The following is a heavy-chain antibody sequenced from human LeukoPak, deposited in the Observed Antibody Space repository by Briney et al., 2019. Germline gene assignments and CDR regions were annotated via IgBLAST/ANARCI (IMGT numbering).Heavy chain of an antibody. CDR1: GFTFSSYG. Sequence: GGTLRLSCAASGFTFSSYGMSWVRQAPGKGLEWVSAISGSGGSTYYADSVKGRFTISRDNSKNTLYLQMNSLRAEDAAVYYCAKAPVTSCRGAYCYPFDYWGQGTLVTVSS. J-gene: IGHJ4*02. D-gene: IGHD2-21*01. CDR3: AKAPVTSCRGAYCYPFDY. CDR2: ISGSGGST. V-gene: IGHV3-23*01.